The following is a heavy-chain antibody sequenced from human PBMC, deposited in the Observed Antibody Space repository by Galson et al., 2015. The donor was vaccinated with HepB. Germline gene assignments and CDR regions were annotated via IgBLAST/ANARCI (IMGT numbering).Heavy chain of an antibody. CDR3: ATGGGVLQDFDI. V-gene: IGHV1-24*01. CDR2: FDPEDGET. Sequence: SVKVSCKVSGYTLTELSMHWVRQAPGKGLEWMGGFDPEDGETIYAQKFQGRVTMTEDTSTDTAYMELSSLRSEDTAVYYCATGGGVLQDFDIWGQGTMVTVSS. CDR1: GYTLTELS. D-gene: IGHD3-16*01. J-gene: IGHJ3*02.